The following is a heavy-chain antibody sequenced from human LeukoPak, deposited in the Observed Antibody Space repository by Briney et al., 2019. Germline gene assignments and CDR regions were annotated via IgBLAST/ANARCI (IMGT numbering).Heavy chain of an antibody. D-gene: IGHD3-10*01. CDR2: ISGSGGNT. Sequence: GGSLRLSCAASGFTFSSYAISWVRQAPGKGLEWVSAISGSGGNTDYADSVKGRFTISRDNSKNTLYLQMSSLRAEDTAVYYCATVLEYYYGSGSSRWFDPWGQGTLVTVSS. CDR1: GFTFSSYA. CDR3: ATVLEYYYGSGSSRWFDP. V-gene: IGHV3-23*01. J-gene: IGHJ5*02.